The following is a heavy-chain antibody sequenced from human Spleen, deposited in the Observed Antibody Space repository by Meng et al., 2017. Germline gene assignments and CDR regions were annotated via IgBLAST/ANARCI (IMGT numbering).Heavy chain of an antibody. J-gene: IGHJ4*02. V-gene: IGHV1-46*01. CDR2: INPSGGST. D-gene: IGHD3-22*01. CDR3: ARNYYDSSAYDGPFDY. CDR1: GDTFTSYY. Sequence: ASVKVSCKASGDTFTSYYMHWVRQAPGQGLEWMGIINPSGGSTSYAQKFQGRVTMTSDTSTSTVYMELSSLRSEDTAVYFCARNYYDSSAYDGPFDYWGQGTLVTVSS.